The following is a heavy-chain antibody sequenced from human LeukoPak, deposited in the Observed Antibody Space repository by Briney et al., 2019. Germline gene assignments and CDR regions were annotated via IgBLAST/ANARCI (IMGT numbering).Heavy chain of an antibody. Sequence: ASVKVSCKASGGTFSSYAISWVRQAPGQGLEWMGGIIPIFGTANYAQKFQGRVTMTRDMSTSTVYMELSSLRSEDTAAYYCARDGITMVRGAQSSWYFDYWGQGTLVTVSS. J-gene: IGHJ4*02. D-gene: IGHD3-10*01. CDR2: IIPIFGTA. CDR3: ARDGITMVRGAQSSWYFDY. CDR1: GGTFSSYA. V-gene: IGHV1-69*05.